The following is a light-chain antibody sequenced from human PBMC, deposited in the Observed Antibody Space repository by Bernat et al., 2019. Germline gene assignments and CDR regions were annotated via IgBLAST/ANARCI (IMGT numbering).Light chain of an antibody. V-gene: IGLV2-14*01. CDR3: SSYTGSSAHVV. Sequence: QSALTQPASVSGSPGQSITISCTGTSSDVGGYNYVSWYQQHPGKAPKLMIYYVSNRPSGVSNRFSGSKSGNTASLTISGLQAEDEADYYCSSYTGSSAHVVFGGGTKLTVL. CDR1: SSDVGGYNY. J-gene: IGLJ2*01. CDR2: YVS.